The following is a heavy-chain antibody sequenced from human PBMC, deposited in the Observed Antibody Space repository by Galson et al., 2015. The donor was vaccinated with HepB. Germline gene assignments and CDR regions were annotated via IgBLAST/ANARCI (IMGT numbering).Heavy chain of an antibody. CDR2: ISYDGSNK. CDR1: GFTFSSYA. J-gene: IGHJ4*02. CDR3: ARDVGYCSSTSCYGFDY. V-gene: IGHV3-30-3*01. Sequence: SLRLSCAASGFTFSSYAMHWVRQAPGKGLEWVAVISYDGSNKYYADSVKGRFTISRDNSKNTLYLQMNSLRAEDTAVYYCARDVGYCSSTSCYGFDYWGQGTLVTVSS. D-gene: IGHD2-2*01.